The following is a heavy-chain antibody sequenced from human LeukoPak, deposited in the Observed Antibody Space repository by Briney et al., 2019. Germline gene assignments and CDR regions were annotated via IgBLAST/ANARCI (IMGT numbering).Heavy chain of an antibody. J-gene: IGHJ5*02. CDR1: GYSFSELS. V-gene: IGHV1-24*01. D-gene: IGHD4-23*01. Sequence: GASVKVSCKVSGYSFSELSIHWVRQAPGKGLEWMGGFHPEEDKAVHPQKFQGRVIMTEDTSTDTAYMELSSLRSEDTAVYYCAIFGGNPLNWFSPWGQGTLVIVSS. CDR2: FHPEEDKA. CDR3: AIFGGNPLNWFSP.